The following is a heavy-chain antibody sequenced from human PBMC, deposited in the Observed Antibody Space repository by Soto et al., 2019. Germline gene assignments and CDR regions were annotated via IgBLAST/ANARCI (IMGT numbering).Heavy chain of an antibody. CDR3: APSGLVGATLFDY. D-gene: IGHD1-26*01. CDR1: GYTLTELS. V-gene: IGHV1-24*01. Sequence: ASVEVSCRVSGYTLTELSMHWVRQAPGKGLEWMGGFDPEDGETIYAQKFQGRVTMTEDTSTDTAYMELSSLRSEDTAVYYCAPSGLVGATLFDYWGQGTLVTVSS. J-gene: IGHJ4*02. CDR2: FDPEDGET.